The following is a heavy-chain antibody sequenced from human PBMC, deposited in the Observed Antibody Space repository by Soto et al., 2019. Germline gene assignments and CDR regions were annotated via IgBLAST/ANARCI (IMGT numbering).Heavy chain of an antibody. J-gene: IGHJ4*02. Sequence: QVQLVQSGAEVKKPGSSVKVSCKASGGSFSTYAITWVRQAPGQGLEWLGGIIPIFGTTDYARKFQGRVTITAAESTRTVLIELSSLTSEDMAVYYCARGVGAYYFDYWGQGTLVTVSS. V-gene: IGHV1-69*01. CDR1: GGSFSTYA. CDR2: IIPIFGTT. D-gene: IGHD1-26*01. CDR3: ARGVGAYYFDY.